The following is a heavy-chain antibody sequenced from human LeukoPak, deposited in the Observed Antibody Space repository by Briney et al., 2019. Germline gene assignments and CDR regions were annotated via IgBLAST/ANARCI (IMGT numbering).Heavy chain of an antibody. D-gene: IGHD3-22*01. CDR2: IYSGGST. J-gene: IGHJ4*02. CDR3: AKDLARHTYYYDSLDY. V-gene: IGHV3-66*01. CDR1: GFTVSSNY. Sequence: PGGSLRLSCAASGFTVSSNYMSWVRQAPGKGLEWVSVIYSGGSTYYADSVKGRFTISRDNSKNTLYLQMNSLRAEDTAVYYCAKDLARHTYYYDSLDYWGQGTLVTVSS.